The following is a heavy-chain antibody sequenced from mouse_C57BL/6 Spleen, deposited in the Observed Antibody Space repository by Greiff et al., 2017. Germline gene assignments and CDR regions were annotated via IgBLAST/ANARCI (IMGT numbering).Heavy chain of an antibody. CDR2: IHPNSGST. Sequence: QVQLQQPGAELVKPGASVTLSCTASGYTFTSYWMHWVKQRPGQGLEWIGMIHPNSGSTNYNEKFKSKATLTVDKSSSTAYMQLSSLTTEDSAVYYCARGDLKGYWGQGTTRTVSS. J-gene: IGHJ2*01. CDR3: ARGDLKGY. CDR1: GYTFTSYW. V-gene: IGHV1-64*01.